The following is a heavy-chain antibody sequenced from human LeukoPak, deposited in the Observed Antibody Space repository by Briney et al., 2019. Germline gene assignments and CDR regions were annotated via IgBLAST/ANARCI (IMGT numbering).Heavy chain of an antibody. J-gene: IGHJ4*02. Sequence: GGSLRLSCAASGFTFSSYWMSWVRQAPGKGLEWVANIKQDGSEKYYVDSVKGRFTISRDNAKNSLYLQMNILRAEDTAVYYCARDKAIVLMVYADPTYYFDYWGQGTLVTVSS. CDR2: IKQDGSEK. D-gene: IGHD2-8*01. V-gene: IGHV3-7*01. CDR3: ARDKAIVLMVYADPTYYFDY. CDR1: GFTFSSYW.